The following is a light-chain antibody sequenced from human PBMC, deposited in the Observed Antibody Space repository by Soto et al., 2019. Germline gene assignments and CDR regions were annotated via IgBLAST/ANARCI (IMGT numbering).Light chain of an antibody. Sequence: DIQMTQSPSSRSAYGGDRVTSCSRASQDIKNYLNWYQRKPGTAPRLLIYAASILHSGVPSTFSASGSGTDFALNISSLQADDFGTYYCQQGFSLPWTFGQGTKVDI. V-gene: IGKV1-39*01. J-gene: IGKJ1*01. CDR3: QQGFSLPWT. CDR1: QDIKNY. CDR2: AAS.